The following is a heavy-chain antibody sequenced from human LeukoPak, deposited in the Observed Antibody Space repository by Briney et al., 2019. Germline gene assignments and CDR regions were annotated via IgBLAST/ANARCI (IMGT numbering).Heavy chain of an antibody. CDR1: GGSISSYY. D-gene: IGHD4-17*01. V-gene: IGHV4-59*01. CDR3: AREQYADLIFDS. CDR2: IHYSGST. J-gene: IGHJ4*02. Sequence: SETLSLTCTVSGGSISSYYWSWIRQPPGQRLEWIGYIHYSGSTNYNPSLKSRVTISVDTSKNQFSLKLSSVTAADTAVYYCAREQYADLIFDSWGQGTLVTVSS.